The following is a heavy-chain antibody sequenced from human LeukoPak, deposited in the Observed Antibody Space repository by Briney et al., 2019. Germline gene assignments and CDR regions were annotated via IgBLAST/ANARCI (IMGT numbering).Heavy chain of an antibody. V-gene: IGHV3-23*01. J-gene: IGHJ6*02. CDR2: ISGSGGST. CDR3: AKAAYYYDSPYGMDV. D-gene: IGHD3-22*01. Sequence: PGGSLRLSCAASGFTFSSYAMSWVRQAPGKGLEWVSAISGSGGSTYYADSVKGRFTISRDNSKNTLYLQMNSLRAEDTAVYYRAKAAYYYDSPYGMDVWGQGTTVTVSS. CDR1: GFTFSSYA.